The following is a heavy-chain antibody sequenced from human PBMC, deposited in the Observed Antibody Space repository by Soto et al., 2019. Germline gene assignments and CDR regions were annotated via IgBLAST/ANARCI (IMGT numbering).Heavy chain of an antibody. Sequence: PGGSLRLSCAASGFTFSSYAMSWVRQAPGKGLEWVSAISGSGGSTYYADSVKGRFTISRDNSKNTLYLQMNSLRAEDTAVYYCAKGERSHPAFLEMATINYYYGMDVWGQGTTVTVSS. V-gene: IGHV3-23*01. CDR3: AKGERSHPAFLEMATINYYYGMDV. CDR2: ISGSGGST. CDR1: GFTFSSYA. D-gene: IGHD5-12*01. J-gene: IGHJ6*02.